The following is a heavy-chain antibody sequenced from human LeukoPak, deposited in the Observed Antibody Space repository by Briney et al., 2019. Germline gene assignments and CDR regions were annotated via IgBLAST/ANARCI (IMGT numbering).Heavy chain of an antibody. V-gene: IGHV1-18*01. J-gene: IGHJ4*02. CDR1: GYTFTSYG. CDR2: ISAYNGNT. CDR3: ARGWPRRSGGTYNDY. Sequence: GASVKVSCKASGYTFTSYGISWVRQAPGQGLEWMGWISAYNGNTNYAQKLQGRVTMTTDTSTSTAYMELRSLRSDDTAVYYCARGWPRRSGGTYNDYWGQGTLVTVSS. D-gene: IGHD2-15*01.